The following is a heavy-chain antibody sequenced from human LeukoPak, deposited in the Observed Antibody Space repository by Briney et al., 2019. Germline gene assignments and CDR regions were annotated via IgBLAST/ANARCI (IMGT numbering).Heavy chain of an antibody. CDR1: GGSISSYY. D-gene: IGHD1-26*01. J-gene: IGHJ4*02. CDR2: IYYSGST. CDR3: ARGEYLVGAYFDY. Sequence: SETLSLTCTVSGGSISSYYWSWIRQPPGKGLEWIGYIYYSGSTNYNPSLKSRVTISVDTSKNQFSLKLSSVTAADTAVYYCARGEYLVGAYFDYWGQGTLVTVSS. V-gene: IGHV4-59*01.